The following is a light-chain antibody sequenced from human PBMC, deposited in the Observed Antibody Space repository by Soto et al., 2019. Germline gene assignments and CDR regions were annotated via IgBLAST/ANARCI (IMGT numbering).Light chain of an antibody. J-gene: IGKJ2*02. Sequence: DIQMTQSPSTLSASVGDRVTITCRASQSISNWLAWYQQKPGKAPKLLIYKASTLESGVPSRFSGSGSGTEFTLTISSLQPDDLATYYCQQYTSDCTFGQGTKVEIK. CDR1: QSISNW. CDR2: KAS. V-gene: IGKV1-5*03. CDR3: QQYTSDCT.